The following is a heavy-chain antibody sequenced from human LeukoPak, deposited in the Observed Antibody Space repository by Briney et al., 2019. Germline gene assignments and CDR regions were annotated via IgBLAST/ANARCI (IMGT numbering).Heavy chain of an antibody. Sequence: SETLSLTCTVSGGSISSYYWSWIRQPPGKGLEWIGYIYYSGSTNYNPSLKSRVTISVDTYKNQFSLKLSSVTAADTAVYYCARLLLWFGELFPNSMDVWGQGTTVTVSS. J-gene: IGHJ6*02. CDR3: ARLLLWFGELFPNSMDV. CDR1: GGSISSYY. V-gene: IGHV4-59*08. D-gene: IGHD3-10*01. CDR2: IYYSGST.